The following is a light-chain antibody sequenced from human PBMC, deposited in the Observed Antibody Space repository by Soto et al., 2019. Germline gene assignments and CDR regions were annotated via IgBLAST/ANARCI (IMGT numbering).Light chain of an antibody. CDR3: QQYGNSPRT. J-gene: IGKJ1*01. Sequence: EIVLTQSPGTLSLSPGERATLSCRASQSVNNRYLAWYQQKPGQAPSLLMYGASSRATGIPERFSGSGSGTDFTLTISRLEPEDFAVYYCQQYGNSPRTFGQGTRVEIK. CDR1: QSVNNRY. CDR2: GAS. V-gene: IGKV3-20*01.